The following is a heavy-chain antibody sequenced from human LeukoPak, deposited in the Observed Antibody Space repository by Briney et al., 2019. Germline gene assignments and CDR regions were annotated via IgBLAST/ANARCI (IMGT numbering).Heavy chain of an antibody. CDR2: IYSDGST. V-gene: IGHV3-53*01. CDR1: GFTVSGDF. J-gene: IGHJ4*02. CDR3: ARERGRGRDSPWFDY. Sequence: GGSLRLSCAASGFTVSGDFMSWVRQAPGKGLEWVSVIYSDGSTYYADSVKGRFTISRDNSKNTLYLQMYGLRAEDTAVYYCARERGRGRDSPWFDYWGQGTLATVSS. D-gene: IGHD3-16*01.